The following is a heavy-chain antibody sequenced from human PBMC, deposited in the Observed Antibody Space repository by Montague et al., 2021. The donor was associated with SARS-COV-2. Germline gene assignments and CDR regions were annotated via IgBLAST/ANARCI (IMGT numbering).Heavy chain of an antibody. D-gene: IGHD2-15*01. CDR3: ARAVVGAKTATIES. J-gene: IGHJ4*02. CDR2: MHSTGST. CDR1: GGSINNYF. Sequence: SETLSLTCSVSGGSINNYFWGWIRQSPGKGLEWVGYMHSTGSTAXXPSXXXRVIISVDTSKTQISLKLSSVSAADTALYYCARAVVGAKTATIESWGQETLVTVSS. V-gene: IGHV4-59*01.